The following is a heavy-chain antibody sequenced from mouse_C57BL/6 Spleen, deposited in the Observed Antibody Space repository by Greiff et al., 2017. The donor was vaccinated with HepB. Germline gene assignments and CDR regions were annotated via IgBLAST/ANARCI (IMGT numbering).Heavy chain of an antibody. Sequence: QVQLQQPGAALVKPGASVKLSCKASGYTFTSYWMHWVTQRPGQGLEWIGMIHPNSGSTNYNEKLKSKATLTVDKSSSTSNMQLRSLTSEDSAVYYCAGANYGSSYNCFDYWGHGPTLTVSS. V-gene: IGHV1-64*01. D-gene: IGHD1-1*01. J-gene: IGHJ2*01. CDR2: IHPNSGST. CDR3: AGANYGSSYNCFDY. CDR1: GYTFTSYW.